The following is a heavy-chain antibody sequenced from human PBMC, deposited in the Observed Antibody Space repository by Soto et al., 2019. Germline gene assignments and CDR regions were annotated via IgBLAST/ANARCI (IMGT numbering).Heavy chain of an antibody. CDR3: AKLRGVTTWYFNC. V-gene: IGHV3-23*01. Sequence: EVEVLESGGGLVQPGGSLRLSCAASGFTFSTYAMSWVRQAPGKGLEWVSTINNSGGSAYYADSVKGRFTISRDNSKNTLSMQMNSLSAEDTAIYYCAKLRGVTTWYFNCWGQGTLVTVSS. CDR1: GFTFSTYA. D-gene: IGHD2-2*01. J-gene: IGHJ4*02. CDR2: INNSGGSA.